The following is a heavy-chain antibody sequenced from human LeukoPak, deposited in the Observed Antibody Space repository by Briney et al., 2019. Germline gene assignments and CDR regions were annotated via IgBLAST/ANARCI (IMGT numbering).Heavy chain of an antibody. CDR1: GFTFSSYA. Sequence: PGRSLRLSCAASGFTFSSYAMHWVRQAPGKGLEWVAVISYDGSNKYYADSVKGRFTISRDNSKNTLYLQMNSLRAEDTAVYYCARELNYFDYWGQGTLVTVSS. J-gene: IGHJ4*02. CDR2: ISYDGSNK. CDR3: ARELNYFDY. V-gene: IGHV3-30-3*01.